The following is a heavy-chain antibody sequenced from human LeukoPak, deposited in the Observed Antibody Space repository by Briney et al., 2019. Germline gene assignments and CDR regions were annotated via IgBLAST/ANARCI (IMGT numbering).Heavy chain of an antibody. CDR1: GFTFSIYC. V-gene: IGHV3-74*01. D-gene: IGHD3-10*01. J-gene: IGHJ6*03. Sequence: PGGSLTLSCAASGFTFSIYCMHWVRHAPGKGLVWVSRINSDGSSTSYADSVKGRFTISRDNAKNTLYLQMNSLRAEDTAVYYCAREGKAEWGDYYYYYYMDVWGKGTTVTVSS. CDR3: AREGKAEWGDYYYYYYMDV. CDR2: INSDGSST.